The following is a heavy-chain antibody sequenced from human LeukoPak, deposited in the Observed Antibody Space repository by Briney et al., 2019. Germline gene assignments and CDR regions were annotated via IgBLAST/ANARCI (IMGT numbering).Heavy chain of an antibody. CDR1: GYSFTSYW. D-gene: IGHD3-22*01. Sequence: GESLKISCKGSGYSFTSYWIGWVRQMPGKGLEWMGIIYPGDSDTRYSPSFQGQVTISADKSISTAYLQWSSLKASDTAMYHCARHGLRYDSSVWFDPWGQGTLVTVSS. V-gene: IGHV5-51*01. J-gene: IGHJ5*02. CDR2: IYPGDSDT. CDR3: ARHGLRYDSSVWFDP.